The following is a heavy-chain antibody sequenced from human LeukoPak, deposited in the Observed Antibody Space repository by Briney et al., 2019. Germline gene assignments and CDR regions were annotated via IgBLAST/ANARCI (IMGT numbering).Heavy chain of an antibody. V-gene: IGHV4-59*01. D-gene: IGHD5-12*01. J-gene: IGHJ5*02. CDR2: ISYNGVT. CDR1: GGSIRSDY. Sequence: SETLSLTCSVSGGSIRSDYWSWIRQPSGKGLEWIGYISYNGVTNYNPSLKSRLTMSVDTSKSQFSLKLSSLTAADTAVYYCARDRVDRFGPRFDPWGPGTLVTVSS. CDR3: ARDRVDRFGPRFDP.